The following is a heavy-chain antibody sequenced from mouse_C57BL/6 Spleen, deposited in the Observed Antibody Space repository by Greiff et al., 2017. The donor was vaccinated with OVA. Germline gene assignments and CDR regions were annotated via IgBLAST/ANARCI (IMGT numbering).Heavy chain of an antibody. V-gene: IGHV1-64*01. Sequence: QFQLQQPGAELVKPGASVKLSCKASGYTFTSYWMHWVKQRPGPGLEWIGMIHPNSGSTNYNEKFKSKATLTVDKSSSTAYMQLSSLTSEDSAVYYCARDYYGSDYWGQGTTLTVSS. CDR2: IHPNSGST. D-gene: IGHD1-1*01. J-gene: IGHJ2*01. CDR1: GYTFTSYW. CDR3: ARDYYGSDY.